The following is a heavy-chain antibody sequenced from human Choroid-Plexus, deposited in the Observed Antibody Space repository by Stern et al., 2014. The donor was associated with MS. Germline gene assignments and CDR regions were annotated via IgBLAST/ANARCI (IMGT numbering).Heavy chain of an antibody. Sequence: QVQLVESGGGVVQPGRPLSLSCAGSGFSFRSFGMPWVRHAPGKGPEWVALVSYHGSTDYADAAKGRLAIPRDNSKNTLYLQMNSLRAEDTAVYYCAKDRQYLTFFFDFGGQGSLVTVSS. CDR1: GFSFRSFG. CDR2: VSYHGST. J-gene: IGHJ4*02. CDR3: AKDRQYLTFFFDF. D-gene: IGHD2/OR15-2a*01. V-gene: IGHV3-30*18.